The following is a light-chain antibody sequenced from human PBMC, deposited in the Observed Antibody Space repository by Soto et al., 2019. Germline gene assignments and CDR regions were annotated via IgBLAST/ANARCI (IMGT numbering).Light chain of an antibody. V-gene: IGKV3-20*01. CDR1: QSVSSNH. J-gene: IGKJ1*01. CDR3: QQYGSSGT. Sequence: EIVLTQSPVTLSLSPWERATLPCRASQSVSSNHLAWYQQKPGQAPRLLIYGASNRATGIPDRFSGSGSGTDFTLTISRLEPEDFAVYYCQQYGSSGTFGQGTKVDIK. CDR2: GAS.